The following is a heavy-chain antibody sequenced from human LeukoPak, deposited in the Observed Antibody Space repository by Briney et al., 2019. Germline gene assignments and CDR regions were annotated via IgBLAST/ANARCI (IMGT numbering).Heavy chain of an antibody. J-gene: IGHJ5*02. V-gene: IGHV3-23*01. D-gene: IGHD3-10*01. CDR1: GFTFSSYA. CDR2: ISGSGGST. Sequence: GGSLRLSCAASGFTFSSYAMSWVRQAPGKRLEWVSAISGSGGSTYYADSVTGRFTISRDNSKNTLYLQMNSLRAEDTAVYYCAKQELLWFGELMWFDPWGQGTLVTVSS. CDR3: AKQELLWFGELMWFDP.